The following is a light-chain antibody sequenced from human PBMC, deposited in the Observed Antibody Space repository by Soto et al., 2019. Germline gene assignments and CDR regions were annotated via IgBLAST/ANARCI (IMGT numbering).Light chain of an antibody. CDR3: KYLNSFPRT. Sequence: AIWMPQTPSALSASTSQHLNITCRASQGISSYLAWDQQKPGKAPNLLIYIASTLQGGVPSRFSGSGSGTDFSHTSSSRQPEDVATYYCKYLNSFPRTCGGGTKVDIK. J-gene: IGKJ4*01. V-gene: IGKV1-8*01. CDR2: IAS. CDR1: QGISSY.